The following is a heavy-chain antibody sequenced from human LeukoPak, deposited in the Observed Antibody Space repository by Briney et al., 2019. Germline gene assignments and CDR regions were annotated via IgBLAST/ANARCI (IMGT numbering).Heavy chain of an antibody. Sequence: GSSVKVSCKASGGTFSSYAISWVRQAPGQGLEWMGGIIPIFGTANYAQKFQGRVTITADESTNTAYMELSSLRSEDTAVYYCARAGLRFLEWNYFDYWGQGTLVTVSS. V-gene: IGHV1-69*01. CDR3: ARAGLRFLEWNYFDY. D-gene: IGHD3-3*01. CDR1: GGTFSSYA. J-gene: IGHJ4*02. CDR2: IIPIFGTA.